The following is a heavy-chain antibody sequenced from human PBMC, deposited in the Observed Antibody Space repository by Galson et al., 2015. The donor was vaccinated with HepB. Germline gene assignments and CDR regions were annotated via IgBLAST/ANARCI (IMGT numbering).Heavy chain of an antibody. V-gene: IGHV1-69*13. Sequence: SVKVSCKASGGTFSSYAISWVRQAPGQGLEWMGGIIPIFGTANYAQMFQGRVTITADESTSTAYMELSSLRSEDTAVYYCASTYGGNSGVDYWGQGTLVTVSS. CDR3: ASTYGGNSGVDY. J-gene: IGHJ4*02. CDR2: IIPIFGTA. CDR1: GGTFSSYA. D-gene: IGHD4-23*01.